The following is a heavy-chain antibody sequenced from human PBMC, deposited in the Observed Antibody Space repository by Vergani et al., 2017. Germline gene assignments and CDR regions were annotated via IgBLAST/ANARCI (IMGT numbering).Heavy chain of an antibody. CDR2: ISSSSSYI. V-gene: IGHV3-21*01. CDR1: GFTFSSYS. D-gene: IGHD6-19*01. CDR3: ARDSSVWYENGMDV. J-gene: IGHJ6*02. Sequence: EVQLVESGGGLVKPGGSLRLSCAASGFTFSSYSMNWVRQAPGKGLEWVSSISSSSSYIYYADSVKGRFTISRDNAKNSLYLQMNSLRAEDTAVYYCARDSSVWYENGMDVWGQGTTVTVSS.